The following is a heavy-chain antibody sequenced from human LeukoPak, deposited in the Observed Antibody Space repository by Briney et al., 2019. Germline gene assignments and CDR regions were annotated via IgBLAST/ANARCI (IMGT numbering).Heavy chain of an antibody. CDR2: ISYDGSNK. V-gene: IGHV3-30*18. CDR3: AKDPLIGYYYYGMDV. CDR1: GFTFSSYG. Sequence: GGSLRLSCAASGFTFSSYGMHWVRQAPGKGLEWVAVISYDGSNKYYADSVKGRFTISRDNSKNTLYLQMNSLRAEDTAVYYCAKDPLIGYYYYGMDVWGQGTTVTVSS. J-gene: IGHJ6*02.